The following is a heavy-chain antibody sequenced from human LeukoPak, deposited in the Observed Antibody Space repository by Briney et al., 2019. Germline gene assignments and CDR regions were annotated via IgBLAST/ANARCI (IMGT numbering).Heavy chain of an antibody. D-gene: IGHD5-18*01. J-gene: IGHJ4*02. CDR2: IYSSGST. CDR1: GGSISSGGYY. Sequence: SQTLSLTCTVSGGSISSGGYYWSWIRQHPGKGLEWIGYIYSSGSTYYNPSLKSRVTISLDTSKNQFSLKLSSVTAADTAVYYCARGIPLSRFDNWGQETLVTVSS. CDR3: ARGIPLSRFDN. V-gene: IGHV4-31*03.